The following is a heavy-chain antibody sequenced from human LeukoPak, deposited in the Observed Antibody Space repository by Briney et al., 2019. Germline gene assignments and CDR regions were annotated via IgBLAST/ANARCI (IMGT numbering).Heavy chain of an antibody. CDR3: ARGRGQATRAKYSSSWYVDY. CDR2: IYYSGST. Sequence: SETLSLTCTVSGGSISSSSYYWGWIRQPPGKGLEWIGSIYYSGSTYYNPSLKSRVTISVDTSKNQFSLKLSSVTAADTAVYYCARGRGQATRAKYSSSWYVDYWGQGTLVTVSS. J-gene: IGHJ4*02. V-gene: IGHV4-39*01. D-gene: IGHD6-13*01. CDR1: GGSISSSSYY.